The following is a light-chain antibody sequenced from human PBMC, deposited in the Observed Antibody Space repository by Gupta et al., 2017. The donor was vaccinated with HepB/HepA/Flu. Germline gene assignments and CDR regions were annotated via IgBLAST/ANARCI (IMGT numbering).Light chain of an antibody. CDR2: EVS. CDR1: NSDIETYNR. V-gene: IGLV2-18*02. J-gene: IGLJ3*02. CDR3: SSSMSDSFLV. Sequence: QSALTQPPSVSGSPGQSLTISCTGTNSDIETYNRFSWYQQPPGTAPKLIIYEVSNRPSGVPDRFSGSKSGNTASLTISGLQTEDEAYYYCSSSMSDSFLVFGGGTMLTVL.